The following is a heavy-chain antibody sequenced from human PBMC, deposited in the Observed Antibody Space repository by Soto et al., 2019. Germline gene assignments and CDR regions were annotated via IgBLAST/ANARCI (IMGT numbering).Heavy chain of an antibody. V-gene: IGHV3-33*01. D-gene: IGHD4-17*01. Sequence: QVQLVESGGGVVQPGRSLRLSCEASGFTFSHYGMHWVRQAPGKGLEWVAVILNDGSRQHYADSVKGRLTISRDNSKNTLSLDMNSLRVEDTAVYYWARDADYGANGLDYWGQGTMVTVSS. CDR1: GFTFSHYG. CDR2: ILNDGSRQ. CDR3: ARDADYGANGLDY. J-gene: IGHJ4*02.